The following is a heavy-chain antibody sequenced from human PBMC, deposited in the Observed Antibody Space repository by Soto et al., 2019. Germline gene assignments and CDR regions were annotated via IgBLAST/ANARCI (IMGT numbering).Heavy chain of an antibody. D-gene: IGHD2-2*01. J-gene: IGHJ5*02. V-gene: IGHV2-26*01. CDR3: ALIKDCSRTDCYLASFDP. Sequence: SGPTQANPTGPLTLTCTVSGLSLTNGRLGVSWIRQPPGKALEWLAHIFSNDDKSYSTSLKSRLTISKDIYRSQVVLTMTNMDPVDSATYYCALIKDCSRTDCYLASFDPWGQGTLVTVSS. CDR2: IFSNDDK. CDR1: GLSLTNGRLG.